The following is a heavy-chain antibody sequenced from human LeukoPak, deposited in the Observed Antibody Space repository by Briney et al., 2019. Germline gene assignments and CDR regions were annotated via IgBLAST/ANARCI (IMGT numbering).Heavy chain of an antibody. Sequence: SETLSLTCTVSGGSINSSYCSWIRQPAGKGLEGIGRIYTTGSTDSTDFNPSLKSRVTMTVDTSKNQFSLKLGSVTAADTAVYYCAGFGAGSYYWGQGTLVTVSS. CDR1: GGSINSSY. CDR3: AGFGAGSYY. CDR2: IYTTGSTDST. V-gene: IGHV4-4*07. D-gene: IGHD3-10*01. J-gene: IGHJ4*02.